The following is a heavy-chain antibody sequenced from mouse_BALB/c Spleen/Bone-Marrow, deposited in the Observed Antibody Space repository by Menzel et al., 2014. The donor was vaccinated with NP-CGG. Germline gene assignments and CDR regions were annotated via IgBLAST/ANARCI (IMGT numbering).Heavy chain of an antibody. D-gene: IGHD2-3*01. CDR3: ARRGDGYYLDY. J-gene: IGHJ2*01. V-gene: IGHV2-9*02. CDR2: IWAGGST. CDR1: GFSLTNYG. Sequence: QVQLQHSGPGLVAPSQSLSITCTVSGFSLTNYGVHWVRQPPGKGLEWLGVIWAGGSTNYNSALMSRLSIGKDNSKNQVFLKMNSLQTDDTAMYYCARRGDGYYLDYWGQGTTLTVSS.